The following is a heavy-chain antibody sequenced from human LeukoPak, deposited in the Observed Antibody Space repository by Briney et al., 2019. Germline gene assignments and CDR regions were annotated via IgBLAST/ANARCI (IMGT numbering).Heavy chain of an antibody. Sequence: GGSLRLSCAASGFTFISYNMNWVRQAPGKGLEWVSCIISSSSYIYYEDSVKGRFTISRDNDKNSLYLQMNSLRAEDTAVYYCARERAYIMATITNYMDVWGKGTTVTVSS. CDR2: IISSSSYI. CDR3: ARERAYIMATITNYMDV. J-gene: IGHJ6*03. CDR1: GFTFISYN. V-gene: IGHV3-21*01. D-gene: IGHD5-12*01.